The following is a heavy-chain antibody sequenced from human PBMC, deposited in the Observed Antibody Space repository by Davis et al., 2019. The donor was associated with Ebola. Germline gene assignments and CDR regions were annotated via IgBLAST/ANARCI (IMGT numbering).Heavy chain of an antibody. CDR2: IYSGGTT. CDR3: ARGREVGWLQLASGNDY. D-gene: IGHD5-24*01. Sequence: GGSLRLSCAASGFTVSSNHMSWVRQAPGKGLEWVSLIYSGGTTYYADSVKGRFTISRDDSRNTLYLQMNSLRADDTAVYYCARGREVGWLQLASGNDYWGQGTLVTVSS. CDR1: GFTVSSNH. J-gene: IGHJ4*02. V-gene: IGHV3-66*01.